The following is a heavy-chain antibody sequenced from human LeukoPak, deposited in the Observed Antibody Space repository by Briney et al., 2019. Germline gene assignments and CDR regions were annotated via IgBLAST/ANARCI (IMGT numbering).Heavy chain of an antibody. Sequence: SETLSLTCAVYGGSFSGYYWSWIRQPPGKGLEWIGEINHSGSTTYNPSLKSRVTISVDTSKNQFSLKLSSVTAADTAVYYCARVYSSGYYAYWGQGTLVTVSS. V-gene: IGHV4-34*01. D-gene: IGHD3-3*01. CDR1: GGSFSGYY. J-gene: IGHJ4*02. CDR3: ARVYSSGYYAY. CDR2: INHSGST.